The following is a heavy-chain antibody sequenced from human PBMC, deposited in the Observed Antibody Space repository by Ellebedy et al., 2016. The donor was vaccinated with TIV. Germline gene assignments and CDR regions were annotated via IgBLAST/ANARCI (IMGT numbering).Heavy chain of an antibody. J-gene: IGHJ5*02. Sequence: SETLSLTCAVSGASISSTNWWTWVRQAPGKGLEWIGELFHGGGTHYNPSLRGRVAMSLDRSWSQFSLSLSSVTTADTAVYYWATNLWGYDISWGQGILVTVSS. D-gene: IGHD3-9*01. V-gene: IGHV4-4*02. CDR3: ATNLWGYDIS. CDR2: LFHGGGT. CDR1: GASISSTNW.